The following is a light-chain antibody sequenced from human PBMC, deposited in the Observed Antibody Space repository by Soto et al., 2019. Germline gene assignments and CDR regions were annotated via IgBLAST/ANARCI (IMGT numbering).Light chain of an antibody. J-gene: IGKJ4*01. CDR2: GAS. Sequence: IVFTMSPCTLSLTKGERATLSCRASQSVSSSYLAWYQQKPGQAPRLLISGASRRATGIPDRFSGAGSGTDFTLTISRLEPEDFVVYYCQQYGSSPPLTFGGGAKVDIK. CDR3: QQYGSSPPLT. CDR1: QSVSSSY. V-gene: IGKV3-20*01.